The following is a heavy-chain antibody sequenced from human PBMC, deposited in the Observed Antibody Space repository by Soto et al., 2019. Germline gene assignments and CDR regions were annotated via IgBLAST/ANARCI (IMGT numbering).Heavy chain of an antibody. CDR1: GGTFSSYT. V-gene: IGHV1-69*12. D-gene: IGHD1-26*01. Sequence: QVQLVQSGAEVKKPGSSVTVSCKASGGTFSSYTISWVRQAPGQGLEWMGGIIPIFGTANYAQKFQGRVTITADDSTSTQDKEVGKLSSEDQAVEYSGKGSDGGLLVWYFDLWGRGALVTV. CDR3: GKGSDGGLLVWYFDL. J-gene: IGHJ2*01. CDR2: IIPIFGTA.